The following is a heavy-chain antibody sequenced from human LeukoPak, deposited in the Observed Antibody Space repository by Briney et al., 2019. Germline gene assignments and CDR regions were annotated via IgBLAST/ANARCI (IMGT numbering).Heavy chain of an antibody. Sequence: GASVKVSCKASGYTFTDYDINWVRQATGQGLEWMGWMNPYSGNTGYAQKFQGRVTMTRDTSMTTAYMELSSLRSEDTAVYYCLGRLDTIEFDPWGQGTLVTVSS. CDR3: LGRLDTIEFDP. CDR2: MNPYSGNT. CDR1: GYTFTDYD. J-gene: IGHJ5*02. D-gene: IGHD5-12*01. V-gene: IGHV1-8*01.